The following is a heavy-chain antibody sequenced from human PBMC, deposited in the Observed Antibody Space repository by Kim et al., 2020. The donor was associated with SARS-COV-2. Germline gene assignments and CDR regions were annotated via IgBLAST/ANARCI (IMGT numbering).Heavy chain of an antibody. Sequence: SETLSLTCTVSGGSISSYYWSWIRQPPGKGLEWIGYIYYSGSTNYNPSLKSRVTISVDTSKNQFSLKLSSVTAADTAVYYCARDPGDSWSYSDYYGMDVWGQGTTVTVSS. CDR2: IYYSGST. V-gene: IGHV4-59*01. CDR1: GGSISSYY. CDR3: ARDPGDSWSYSDYYGMDV. D-gene: IGHD6-13*01. J-gene: IGHJ6*02.